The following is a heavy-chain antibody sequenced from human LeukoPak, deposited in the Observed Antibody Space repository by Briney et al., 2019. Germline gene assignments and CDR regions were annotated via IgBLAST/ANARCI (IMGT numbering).Heavy chain of an antibody. CDR3: ARGGGLDV. CDR1: GFTFSAYS. J-gene: IGHJ6*02. D-gene: IGHD3-16*01. V-gene: IGHV3-7*03. CDR2: INHNGNVN. Sequence: GGSLRLSCAASGFTFSAYSMNWARQAPGKGLEWVASINHNGNVNYYVDSVKGRFTISRDNAKNSLYLQMSNLRAEDTAVYFCARGGGLDVWGQGATVTVSS.